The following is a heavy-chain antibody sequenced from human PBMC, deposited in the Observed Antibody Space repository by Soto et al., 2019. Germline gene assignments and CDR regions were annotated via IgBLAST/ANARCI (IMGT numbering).Heavy chain of an antibody. Sequence: QVQLVQFGAEVKKPGASVKVSCKASGYTFTSYDINWVRQATGQGLEWMGWMNPNSGNTGYAQKFQGRVTMTRNTSISTAYMELSSLRSEDTAVYYCARGGHCSGGSCYPEYFQHWGQGTLVTVSS. CDR1: GYTFTSYD. CDR2: MNPNSGNT. CDR3: ARGGHCSGGSCYPEYFQH. D-gene: IGHD2-15*01. J-gene: IGHJ1*01. V-gene: IGHV1-8*01.